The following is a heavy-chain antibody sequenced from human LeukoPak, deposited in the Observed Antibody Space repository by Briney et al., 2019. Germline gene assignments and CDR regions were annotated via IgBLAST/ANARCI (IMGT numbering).Heavy chain of an antibody. Sequence: ASVKVSCKVSGYTLTELSMHWVRQAPGKGPEWMGGFDPEDGETIYAQKFQGRVTMTEDTSTDTAYMELSSLRSEDTAVYYCATDRIWFGEFVFDYWGQGTLVTVSS. CDR2: FDPEDGET. J-gene: IGHJ4*02. D-gene: IGHD3-10*01. CDR1: GYTLTELS. CDR3: ATDRIWFGEFVFDY. V-gene: IGHV1-24*01.